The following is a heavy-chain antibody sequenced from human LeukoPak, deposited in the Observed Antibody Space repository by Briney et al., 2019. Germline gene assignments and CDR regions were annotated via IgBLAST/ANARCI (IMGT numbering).Heavy chain of an antibody. CDR3: ARRGYCGGGTCNRNFEF. CDR1: GFTFSSYV. J-gene: IGHJ4*02. V-gene: IGHV3-23*01. D-gene: IGHD2-15*01. Sequence: GGSLRLSCAASGFTFSSYVMSWVRQAPGKGLEWVSTITGSGGNTYYADSVKGRFTISRDNSKNTLHLQMNSLSAEDTALYYCARRGYCGGGTCNRNFEFWGQGTLVTVSS. CDR2: ITGSGGNT.